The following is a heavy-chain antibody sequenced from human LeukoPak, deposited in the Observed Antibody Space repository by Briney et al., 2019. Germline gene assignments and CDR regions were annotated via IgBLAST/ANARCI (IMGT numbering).Heavy chain of an antibody. J-gene: IGHJ6*03. CDR2: ISGSGSST. CDR3: AKALTSYYNYMDV. V-gene: IGHV3-23*01. CDR1: GFTFSDYY. Sequence: PGGSLRLSCAASGFTFSDYYMSWIRQAPGKGLEWVSDISGSGSSTYYADSVKGRFTISRDTSKDTLYLQMNSLRAEDTAVYYCAKALTSYYNYMDVWGKGTTVTVSS.